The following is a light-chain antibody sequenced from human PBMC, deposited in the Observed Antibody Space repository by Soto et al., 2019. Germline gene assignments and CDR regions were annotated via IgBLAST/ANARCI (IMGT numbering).Light chain of an antibody. V-gene: IGLV2-18*02. CDR2: EVS. CDR3: CSYTSSDTYV. J-gene: IGLJ1*01. Sequence: QSVLTQPPSVSGSPGQSVTISCTGTSSDIGSYSRVSWYQQPPGTAPKLMIFEVSNRPSGVPDRFSGSKSANTASLTISGLQAEDEADYYCCSYTSSDTYVFGTGTKLTVL. CDR1: SSDIGSYSR.